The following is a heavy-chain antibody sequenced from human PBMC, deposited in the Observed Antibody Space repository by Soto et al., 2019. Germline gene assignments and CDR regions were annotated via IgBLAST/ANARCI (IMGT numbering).Heavy chain of an antibody. CDR3: ARSPGYCSGGSCYVRYYFDY. D-gene: IGHD2-15*01. J-gene: IGHJ4*02. V-gene: IGHV4-34*01. CDR2: INHSGST. CDR1: GGSFSGYY. Sequence: SETLSLTCAVYGGSFSGYYWSWIRQPPGKGLEWIGEINHSGSTNHNPSLKSRVTISVDTSKNQFSLKLSSVTAADTAVYYCARSPGYCSGGSCYVRYYFDYWGQGTLVTVSS.